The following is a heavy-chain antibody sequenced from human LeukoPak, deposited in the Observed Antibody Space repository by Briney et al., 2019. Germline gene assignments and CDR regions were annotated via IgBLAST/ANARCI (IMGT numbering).Heavy chain of an antibody. D-gene: IGHD3-9*01. J-gene: IGHJ4*02. CDR3: ATVRYYDILTGYPDY. CDR1: GFTFSSYW. CDR2: IKQDGSEK. V-gene: IGHV3-7*02. Sequence: GGSLRLSCAASGFTFSSYWMSWVRQAPGKGLEWVANIKQDGSEKYYVDSVKGRFTISRDNAKNSLYLQMNSLRAEDTAVYYCATVRYYDILTGYPDYWGQGTLVTVSS.